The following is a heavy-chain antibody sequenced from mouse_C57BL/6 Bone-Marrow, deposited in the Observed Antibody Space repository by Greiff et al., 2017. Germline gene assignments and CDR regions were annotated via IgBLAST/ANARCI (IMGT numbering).Heavy chain of an antibody. D-gene: IGHD2-5*01. J-gene: IGHJ3*01. CDR2: INPNNGGT. CDR1: GYTFTDYN. CDR3: ARPSAYYSNYGFAY. Sequence: EVQLKESGPELVKPGASVKMSCKASGYTFTDYNMHWVKQSHGKSLEWIGYINPNNGGTSYNQKFKGKAKLTVNKSSSTAYMELRSLTSEDSAVYYCARPSAYYSNYGFAYWGQGTLVTVSA. V-gene: IGHV1-22*01.